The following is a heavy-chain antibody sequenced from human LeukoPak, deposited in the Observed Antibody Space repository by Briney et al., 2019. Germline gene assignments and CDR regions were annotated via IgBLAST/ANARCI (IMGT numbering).Heavy chain of an antibody. CDR3: GRGGPAAGRFDY. D-gene: IGHD6-13*01. CDR2: IKHDGSED. Sequence: GGSLKLSCAASGFTFSSYWMKWVRQAPGKGLEWVATIKHDGSEDYYLDSVKGRFTISRDNAKSPMWLQMSSLRAEDTAVYYCGRGGPAAGRFDYWGQGTLVTVSS. V-gene: IGHV3-7*01. J-gene: IGHJ4*02. CDR1: GFTFSSYW.